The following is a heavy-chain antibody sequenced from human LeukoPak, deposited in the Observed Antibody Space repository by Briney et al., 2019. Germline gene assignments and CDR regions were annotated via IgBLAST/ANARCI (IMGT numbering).Heavy chain of an antibody. V-gene: IGHV4-59*01. J-gene: IGHJ4*02. CDR2: IYNSGST. D-gene: IGHD2-21*02. CDR3: ARVPPYCGGDCYFDY. CDR1: VGSISSYY. Sequence: SETLSLTCTVSVGSISSYYWSWIRQPPGKGLEWIGYIYNSGSTNYNPSLKSRVTISVDTSKNQFSLKLSSVTAADTAVYYCARVPPYCGGDCYFDYWGQGTLVTVS.